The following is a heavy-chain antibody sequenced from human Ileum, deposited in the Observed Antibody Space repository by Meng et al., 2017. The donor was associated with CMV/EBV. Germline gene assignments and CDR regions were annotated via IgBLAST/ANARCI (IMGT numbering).Heavy chain of an antibody. J-gene: IGHJ4*02. CDR1: GFTFSNYT. Sequence: SCAASGFTFSNYTMSWVRQAQGKGLQWVSTITGSGYTTNYADSVKGRFTISRDNSKNTVSLEMTGLRAEDTALYYCAITMVRGRLDYWGQGSLVTVSS. CDR2: ITGSGYTT. D-gene: IGHD3-10*01. CDR3: AITMVRGRLDY. V-gene: IGHV3-23*01.